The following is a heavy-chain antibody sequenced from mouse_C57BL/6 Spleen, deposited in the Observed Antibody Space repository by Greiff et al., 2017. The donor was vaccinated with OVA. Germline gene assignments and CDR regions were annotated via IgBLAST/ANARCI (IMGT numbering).Heavy chain of an antibody. J-gene: IGHJ4*01. V-gene: IGHV1-50*01. CDR3: ARCYYSYYAMDY. D-gene: IGHD1-1*01. Sequence: QVQLQQPGAELVKPGASVKLSCKASGYTFTSYWMQWVKQRPGQGLEWIGEIDPSDSYTNYNQKFKGKATLTVDTSSSTAYMQLSSLTSEDSAVYYCARCYYSYYAMDYCGQGTSVTVSS. CDR2: IDPSDSYT. CDR1: GYTFTSYW.